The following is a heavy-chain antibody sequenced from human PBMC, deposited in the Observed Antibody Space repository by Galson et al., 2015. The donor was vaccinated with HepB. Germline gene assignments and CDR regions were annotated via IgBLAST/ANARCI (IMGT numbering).Heavy chain of an antibody. J-gene: IGHJ4*02. CDR1: GFTFSHYG. CDR3: ARGGITTVTYAY. V-gene: IGHV3-21*01. D-gene: IGHD4-17*01. Sequence: SLRLSCAASGFTFSHYGLNWVRQAPGKGLEWVSSINSGSSFKYYTDSVKGRFTISRDNAKNSLYLQMNSLRTEDTAVYYCARGGITTVTYAYWGQRTLVTVSS. CDR2: INSGSSFK.